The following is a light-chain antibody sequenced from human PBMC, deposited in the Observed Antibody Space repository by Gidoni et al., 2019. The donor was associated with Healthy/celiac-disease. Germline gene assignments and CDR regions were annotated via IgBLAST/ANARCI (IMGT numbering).Light chain of an antibody. V-gene: IGKV1-8*01. J-gene: IGKJ1*01. CDR1: QGISSY. Sequence: IRMTLSPSSFSASTGDRVTITCRASQGISSYLAWYQQKPGKAPKLLIYAASTLQSGVPSRFSGSGSGTDFTLTISCLQSEDFATYYCQQYYSYPWTFGQGTKVEIK. CDR2: AAS. CDR3: QQYYSYPWT.